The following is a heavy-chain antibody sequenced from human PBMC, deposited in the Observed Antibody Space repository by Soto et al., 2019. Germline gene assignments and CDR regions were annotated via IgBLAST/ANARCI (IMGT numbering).Heavy chain of an antibody. CDR1: GFTFSSYA. V-gene: IGHV3-30-3*01. CDR3: ARVTSKIQRTYGDYVGGDY. CDR2: ISYDGSNK. J-gene: IGHJ4*02. Sequence: GGSLRLSCAASGFTFSSYAMHWVRQAPGKGLEWVAVISYDGSNKYYADSVKGRFTISRDNSKNTLYLQMNSLRAEDTAVYYCARVTSKIQRTYGDYVGGDYWGQGTPVTVSS. D-gene: IGHD4-17*01.